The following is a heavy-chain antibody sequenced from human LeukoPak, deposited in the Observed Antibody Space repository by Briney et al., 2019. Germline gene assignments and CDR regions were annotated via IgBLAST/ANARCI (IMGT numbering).Heavy chain of an antibody. D-gene: IGHD3-10*01. CDR1: GFTFTGYY. CDR3: ARGGHYYGSGSTYLNY. Sequence: ASVKVSCKASGFTFTGYYMHWVRQPPGQGLEWMGWITPNSGGTNYAQKFQGRVTMTRDTSISTGYMELSRLRSDDTAVYYCARGGHYYGSGSTYLNYWGQGTLVTVSS. V-gene: IGHV1-2*02. J-gene: IGHJ4*02. CDR2: ITPNSGGT.